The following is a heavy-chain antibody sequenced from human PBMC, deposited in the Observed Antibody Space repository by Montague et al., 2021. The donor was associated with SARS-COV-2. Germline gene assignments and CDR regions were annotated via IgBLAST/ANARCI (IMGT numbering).Heavy chain of an antibody. J-gene: IGHJ4*02. Sequence: SLRLSWAASGFTFSSYEMNWVRQAPGKGLEWVSYISSSGSTIYYADSVKGRFTISRDNAKNSLYLQMNSLRAEDTAVYYCARVYDFWSGYYDYWGQGTLVTVSS. D-gene: IGHD3-3*01. V-gene: IGHV3-48*03. CDR3: ARVYDFWSGYYDY. CDR2: ISSSGSTI. CDR1: GFTFSSYE.